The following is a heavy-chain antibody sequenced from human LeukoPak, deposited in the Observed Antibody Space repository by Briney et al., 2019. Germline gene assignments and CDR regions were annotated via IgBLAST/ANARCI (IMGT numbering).Heavy chain of an antibody. CDR1: GFTVSSNY. V-gene: IGHV3-53*01. CDR2: IYSGGST. CDR3: ASVGDIHYDFWSGSLPSFDY. D-gene: IGHD3-3*01. Sequence: GGSLRLSCAASGFTVSSNYMSWVRQAPGKGLEWVSVIYSGGSTYYADSVKGRFTISRDNSKNTLYLQMNSLRAEDTAVYYCASVGDIHYDFWSGSLPSFDYWGQGTLVTVSS. J-gene: IGHJ4*02.